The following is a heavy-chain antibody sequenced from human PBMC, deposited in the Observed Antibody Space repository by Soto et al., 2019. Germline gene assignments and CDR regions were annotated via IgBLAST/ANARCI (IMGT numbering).Heavy chain of an antibody. CDR2: ISDGGDLA. J-gene: IGHJ3*01. V-gene: IGHV3-23*01. Sequence: PGGSLRLSCTASGFTFNSHPMSWVRQAPERGLEWVSGISDGGDLAYNADSVKGRFTISRDNSKNILFLQMNSLRAEDTALYYCARRAFGSSRSFDLWGQGTMVTVSS. CDR1: GFTFNSHP. D-gene: IGHD6-6*01. CDR3: ARRAFGSSRSFDL.